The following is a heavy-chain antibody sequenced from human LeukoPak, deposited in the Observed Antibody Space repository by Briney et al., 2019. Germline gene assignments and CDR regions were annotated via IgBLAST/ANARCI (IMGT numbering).Heavy chain of an antibody. CDR2: IIPIFGIA. V-gene: IGHV1-69*04. Sequence: SVKISCKASGGTFSSYAISWVRQAPGQGLEWMGRIIPIFGIANYAQKFQSRVTITADKSTSTAYMELSSLRSEDTAVDYCARPINYYDSSGEGVYDFDIWGQGTMVTVSS. J-gene: IGHJ3*02. D-gene: IGHD3-22*01. CDR3: ARPINYYDSSGEGVYDFDI. CDR1: GGTFSSYA.